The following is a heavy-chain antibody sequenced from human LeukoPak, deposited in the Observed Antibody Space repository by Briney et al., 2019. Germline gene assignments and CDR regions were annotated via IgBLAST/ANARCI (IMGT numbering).Heavy chain of an antibody. V-gene: IGHV3-11*04. CDR3: AREVLTQAIYSGYNAFEI. J-gene: IGHJ3*02. CDR2: ISSSGNTT. Sequence: GGSLRLSCAASGFTFSDNYMSWIRQAPGKGLEWVSYISSSGNTTYNADSVKGRFSITRDNAKNSLYPQMNSLRAEDTAVYYCAREVLTQAIYSGYNAFEIWGQGTMVTVSS. D-gene: IGHD5-12*01. CDR1: GFTFSDNY.